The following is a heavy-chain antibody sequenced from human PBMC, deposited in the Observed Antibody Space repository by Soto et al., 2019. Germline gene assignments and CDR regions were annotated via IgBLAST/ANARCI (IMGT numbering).Heavy chain of an antibody. D-gene: IGHD3-3*01. CDR2: ISGSGGST. Sequence: EVQLLESGGGLVQPGGSLRLSCAASGFTFSSYAMSWVRQAPGKGLEWVSAISGSGGSTYYADSVKGRFTISRDNSKNTLYLQMNSLRAEDTAVYYCSKAPSDYDFWSGSEYWGQGTLVTVSS. J-gene: IGHJ4*02. CDR3: SKAPSDYDFWSGSEY. V-gene: IGHV3-23*01. CDR1: GFTFSSYA.